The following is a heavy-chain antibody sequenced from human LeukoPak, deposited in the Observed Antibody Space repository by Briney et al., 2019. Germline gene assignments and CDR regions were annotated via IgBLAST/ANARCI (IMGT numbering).Heavy chain of an antibody. D-gene: IGHD3-10*01. CDR3: VRTYYYSDFDY. Sequence: ASVQVSCKASGYTFTAYYMHWVRQAPGQGLEWMGWISAYNGNTNYAQKLQGRVTMTTDTSTSTAYMELRSLRYDDTAVYYCVRTYYYSDFDYWGQGTLVTVSS. V-gene: IGHV1-18*04. J-gene: IGHJ4*02. CDR1: GYTFTAYY. CDR2: ISAYNGNT.